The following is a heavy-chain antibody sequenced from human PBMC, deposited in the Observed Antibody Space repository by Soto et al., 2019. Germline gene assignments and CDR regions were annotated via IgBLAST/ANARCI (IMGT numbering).Heavy chain of an antibody. D-gene: IGHD3-10*01. CDR1: GYTFTSYG. CDR3: ARWDPITMVRGVTWFDP. J-gene: IGHJ5*02. Sequence: EASVKVSCKASGYTFTSYGISWVRQAPGQGLEWMGWISAYNGNTNYAQKLQGRVTMTTDTSTSTAYMELRSLRSDDTAVYYCARWDPITMVRGVTWFDPWGQGTLVTVSS. V-gene: IGHV1-18*01. CDR2: ISAYNGNT.